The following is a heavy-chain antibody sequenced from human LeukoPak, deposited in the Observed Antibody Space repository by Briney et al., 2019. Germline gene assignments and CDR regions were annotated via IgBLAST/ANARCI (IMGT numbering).Heavy chain of an antibody. CDR1: GLSFSGYG. Sequence: PGGSLRLSCAASGLSFSGYGLNWVRQAPGKGLEWISYINSASSLTQYADSVRGRFTISRDDAKNSLFLQMSSLRDDDTAVYYCVRGRGSYLGFGEYWGQGALVTVSS. CDR2: INSASSLT. D-gene: IGHD1-26*01. J-gene: IGHJ4*02. CDR3: VRGRGSYLGFGEY. V-gene: IGHV3-48*02.